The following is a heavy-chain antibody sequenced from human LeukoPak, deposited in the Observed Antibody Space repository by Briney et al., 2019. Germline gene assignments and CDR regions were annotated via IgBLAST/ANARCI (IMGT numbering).Heavy chain of an antibody. D-gene: IGHD2-8*01. CDR2: ISVYSGNT. J-gene: IGHJ5*02. V-gene: IGHV1-18*01. CDR3: ARDGWSLGP. Sequence: ASVKVSCKAPGYTFASYGVTWVRQAPGQGPGWMAWISVYSGNTEYAQKFQDRVTLTADTSTSTVYMELRSLRSDDTAVYYCARDGWSLGPWGQGTLVTVSS. CDR1: GYTFASYG.